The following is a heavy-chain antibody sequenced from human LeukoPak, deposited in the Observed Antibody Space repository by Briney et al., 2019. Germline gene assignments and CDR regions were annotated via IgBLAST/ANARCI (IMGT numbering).Heavy chain of an antibody. CDR3: AKEIHPRSSNGWPFDY. CDR1: GFAFINYG. CDR2: ISHDGSVK. D-gene: IGHD6-19*01. Sequence: GGFLRLSCAASGFAFINYGMHWVRQAPGRGLDWVAVISHDGSVKHYTDSVKGRFTISRDNSRNTLYLQMNSLGTEDTAVYYCAKEIHPRSSNGWPFDYWGQGTLVTVSS. V-gene: IGHV3-30*18. J-gene: IGHJ4*02.